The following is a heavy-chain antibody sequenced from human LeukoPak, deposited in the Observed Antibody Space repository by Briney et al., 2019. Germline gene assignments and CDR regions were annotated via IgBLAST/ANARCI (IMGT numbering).Heavy chain of an antibody. CDR2: IYYSGST. Sequence: KPSETLSLTCTVSSASISDYYWSWVRQPPGKGLEWIGYIYYSGSTNYNPSLKSRVTILVDMSKNQFSLKMSSVTAADTAVYYCARELKVGNTGYYFDYWGQGTLVTVSS. D-gene: IGHD2/OR15-2a*01. CDR1: SASISDYY. CDR3: ARELKVGNTGYYFDY. V-gene: IGHV4-59*01. J-gene: IGHJ4*02.